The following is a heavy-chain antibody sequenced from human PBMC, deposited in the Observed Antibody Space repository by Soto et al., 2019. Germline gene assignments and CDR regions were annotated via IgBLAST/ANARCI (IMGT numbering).Heavy chain of an antibody. CDR3: ARRSRIAARRGYYYYYMDV. V-gene: IGHV4-59*08. Sequence: SETLSLTCTVSGGSISSYYWSRIRQPPGKGLEWIGYIYYSGSTNYNPSLKSRVTISVDTSKNQFSLKLSSVTAADTAVYYCARRSRIAARRGYYYYYMDVWGKGTTVTVSS. J-gene: IGHJ6*03. CDR1: GGSISSYY. D-gene: IGHD6-6*01. CDR2: IYYSGST.